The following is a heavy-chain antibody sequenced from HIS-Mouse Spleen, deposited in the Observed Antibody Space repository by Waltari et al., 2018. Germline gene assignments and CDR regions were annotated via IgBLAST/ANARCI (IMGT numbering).Heavy chain of an antibody. CDR3: ARSPYYDFWSGYSDNWFDP. D-gene: IGHD3-3*01. V-gene: IGHV4-31*03. J-gene: IGHJ5*02. CDR2: IYYSGST. Sequence: QVQLQESGPGLVKPSQTLSLTCTVSGRSISSGVSYWILLRQHPGKGLEWIGYIYYSGSTYYNPSLKSRVTISVDTSKNQFSLKLSSVTAADTAVYYCARSPYYDFWSGYSDNWFDPWGQGTLVTVSS. CDR1: GRSISSGVSY.